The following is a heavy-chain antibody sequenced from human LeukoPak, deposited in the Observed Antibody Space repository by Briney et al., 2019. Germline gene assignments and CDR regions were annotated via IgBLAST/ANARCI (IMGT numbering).Heavy chain of an antibody. CDR3: ARSNNYGGNSD. D-gene: IGHD4-23*01. Sequence: PGGSLRLSCAASGFTFSSYTMHWVRQAPGQGLEWVAVISYDGSNKYYADSVKGRFTISRDNAKNTLYLQMNSLRAEDTAVYYCARSNNYGGNSDWGQGTLVTVSS. CDR2: ISYDGSNK. CDR1: GFTFSSYT. V-gene: IGHV3-30-3*01. J-gene: IGHJ4*02.